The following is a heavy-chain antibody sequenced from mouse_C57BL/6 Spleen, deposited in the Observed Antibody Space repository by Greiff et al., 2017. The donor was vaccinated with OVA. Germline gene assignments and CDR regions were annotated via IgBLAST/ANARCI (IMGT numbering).Heavy chain of an antibody. CDR3: AKYYDYDGLYAMDY. V-gene: IGHV2-5*01. J-gene: IGHJ4*01. CDR2: IWRGGST. CDR1: GFSLTSYG. D-gene: IGHD2-4*01. Sequence: QVQLKESGPGLVQPSQSLSITCTVSGFSLTSYGVHWVRQSPGKGLEWLGVIWRGGSTDYNAAFMSRLSITKDNSKSQVFLKMNSLQADDTAIYYCAKYYDYDGLYAMDYWGQGTSVTVSS.